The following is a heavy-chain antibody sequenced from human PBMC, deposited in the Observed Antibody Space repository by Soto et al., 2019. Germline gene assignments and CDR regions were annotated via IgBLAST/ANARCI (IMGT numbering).Heavy chain of an antibody. V-gene: IGHV4-39*01. Sequence: SETLSLTCTVSGGSISSSSYYWGWIRQPPGKGLEWIGSIYYSGSTYYNPSLKSRVTISVDTSKNQFSLKLSSVTAADTAVYYCARCYDFWSGSHENWFDPWGQGTLVTVSS. J-gene: IGHJ5*02. D-gene: IGHD3-3*01. CDR1: GGSISSSSYY. CDR3: ARCYDFWSGSHENWFDP. CDR2: IYYSGST.